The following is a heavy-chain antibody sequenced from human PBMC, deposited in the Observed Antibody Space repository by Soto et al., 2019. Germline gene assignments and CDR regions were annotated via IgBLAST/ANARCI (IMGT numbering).Heavy chain of an antibody. Sequence: SQTLSLTCAISGDSVSSVTTAWNWVRQSPSRGLEWLGRTYYRSRWYTDYAVSVKSRIIINPDTSKNQFSLQLNAVIPEDTAVYYGSRATAVAGYYYWGQGAPVTVSS. CDR2: TYYRSRWYT. J-gene: IGHJ4*02. D-gene: IGHD6-19*01. V-gene: IGHV6-1*01. CDR3: SRATAVAGYYY. CDR1: GDSVSSVTTA.